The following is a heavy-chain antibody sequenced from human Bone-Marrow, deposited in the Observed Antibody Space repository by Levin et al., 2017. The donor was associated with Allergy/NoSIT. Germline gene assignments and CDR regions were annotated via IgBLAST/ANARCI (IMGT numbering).Heavy chain of an antibody. CDR1: GYTFNSYD. D-gene: IGHD3-3*01. CDR3: ARGIRFVEWSSIPNWVDP. Sequence: GASVKVSCEASGYTFNSYDINWVRQAAGQGLEWMGWMNPKSGNTDYAQKFQGRVTLTRNTSITTAYMELSSLTSEDTALYYCARGIRFVEWSSIPNWVDPWGQGTLVTVSS. V-gene: IGHV1-8*01. CDR2: MNPKSGNT. J-gene: IGHJ5*02.